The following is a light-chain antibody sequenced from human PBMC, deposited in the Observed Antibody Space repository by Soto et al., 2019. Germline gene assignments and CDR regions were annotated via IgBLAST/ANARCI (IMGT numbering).Light chain of an antibody. J-gene: IGKJ1*01. CDR3: QQYNSYSSM. CDR2: DAS. CDR1: QSISSW. Sequence: MTQSPATLSVSPAEIATRSCRASQSISSWLAWYQQKPGKAPKLLIYDASTLESGVPSRFSGSGSGTEFTLTISSLQPDDFATYYCQQYNSYSSMFGHGTKVDIK. V-gene: IGKV1-5*01.